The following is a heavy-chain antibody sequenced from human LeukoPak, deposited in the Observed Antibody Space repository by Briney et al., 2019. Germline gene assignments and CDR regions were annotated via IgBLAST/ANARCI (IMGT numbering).Heavy chain of an antibody. Sequence: GGSLRLSCAVSGITLSNYGMSWVRQTPRKGLEWVAGISGSGGSTSYADSVKGRFTISRDNPKNTLYLEMNSLRAGDTAVYYCARDALGSYDYWGQGTLVTVSS. J-gene: IGHJ4*02. CDR1: GITLSNYG. CDR3: ARDALGSYDY. D-gene: IGHD3-10*01. CDR2: ISGSGGST. V-gene: IGHV3-23*01.